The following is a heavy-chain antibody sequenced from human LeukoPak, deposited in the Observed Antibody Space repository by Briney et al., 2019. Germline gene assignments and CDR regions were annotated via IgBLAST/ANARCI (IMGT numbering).Heavy chain of an antibody. CDR1: GFTFSSYG. J-gene: IGHJ5*02. D-gene: IGHD3-3*01. CDR3: ARNSGGFWSGYYVWFDP. CDR2: IYSGGST. Sequence: PGRSLRLSCAASGFTFSSYGMHWVRQAPGKGLEWVSVIYSGGSTYYADSVKGRFTISRDNSKNTLYLQMNSLRAEDTAVYYCARNSGGFWSGYYVWFDPWGQGTLVTVSS. V-gene: IGHV3-53*01.